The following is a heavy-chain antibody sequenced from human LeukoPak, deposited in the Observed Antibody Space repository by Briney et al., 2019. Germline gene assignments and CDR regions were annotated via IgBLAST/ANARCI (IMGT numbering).Heavy chain of an antibody. D-gene: IGHD6-19*01. CDR3: ARDHPPGSSGWYSYGMDV. V-gene: IGHV1-69*06. CDR2: IIPIFVTA. CDR1: GGTFGSYA. Sequence: SVKVSCKASGGTFGSYAISWVRQAPGQGLEWMGGIIPIFVTANYAPKFQGRVTITADKSTSTAYMELSSLRSEDTAVYYCARDHPPGSSGWYSYGMDVWGKGTTVTVSS. J-gene: IGHJ6*04.